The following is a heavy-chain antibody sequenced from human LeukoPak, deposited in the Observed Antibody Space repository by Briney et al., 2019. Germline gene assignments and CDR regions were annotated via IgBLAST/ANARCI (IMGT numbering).Heavy chain of an antibody. CDR2: ISGNGGST. J-gene: IGHJ4*02. CDR3: ARGVGFSTGWYYFDY. CDR1: GFTFSTYT. D-gene: IGHD6-19*01. Sequence: QAGGSLRLSWAASGFTFSTYTIHWVRQAPGEGLEYVSAISGNGGSTYYANSVKGRFTISRDNSKNTLYLQMGSLRAEDMAVYYCARGVGFSTGWYYFDYWGQGTLVTVSS. V-gene: IGHV3-64*01.